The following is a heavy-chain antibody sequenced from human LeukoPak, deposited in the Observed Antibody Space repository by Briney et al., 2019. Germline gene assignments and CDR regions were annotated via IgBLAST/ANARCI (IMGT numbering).Heavy chain of an antibody. Sequence: GGSLRLSCAASGFTFSGYGMHWVRQAPGKGLEWVAFIRYDGSNKYYADSVKGRFTISRDNSKNTLYLQMNSLRAEDTAVYYCAKRYSSSWYGEYFDYWGQGTLVTVSS. CDR3: AKRYSSSWYGEYFDY. J-gene: IGHJ4*02. V-gene: IGHV3-30*02. CDR2: IRYDGSNK. D-gene: IGHD6-13*01. CDR1: GFTFSGYG.